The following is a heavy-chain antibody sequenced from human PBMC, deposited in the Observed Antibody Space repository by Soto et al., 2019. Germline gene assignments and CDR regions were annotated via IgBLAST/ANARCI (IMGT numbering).Heavy chain of an antibody. CDR2: IWYDGSNK. CDR3: ARDLPARGLDD. V-gene: IGHV3-33*01. Sequence: GGSLRLSCAASGFTFSSYGMHWVRQAPGKGLEWVAVIWYDGSNKYYADSVKGRFTISRDNSKNTLYLQMNSLRAEDTAVYYCARDLPARGLDDWGQGNLVTVSS. CDR1: GFTFSSYG. D-gene: IGHD2-2*01. J-gene: IGHJ4*02.